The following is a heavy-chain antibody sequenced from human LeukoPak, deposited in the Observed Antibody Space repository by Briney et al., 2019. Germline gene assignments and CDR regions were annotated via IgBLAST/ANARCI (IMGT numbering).Heavy chain of an antibody. Sequence: PSQTLSLTCAVSGGSISSGGYSWIWIRQPPGKGLEWIGYIYHSGSTYYNPSLKSRVTISVDRSKNQFSLKLRSVTAADTAVYYCARGNYYGSGSYYNSSPRFDPWGQGTLVTVSS. CDR2: IYHSGST. D-gene: IGHD3-10*01. CDR1: GGSISSGGYS. CDR3: ARGNYYGSGSYYNSSPRFDP. J-gene: IGHJ5*02. V-gene: IGHV4-30-2*01.